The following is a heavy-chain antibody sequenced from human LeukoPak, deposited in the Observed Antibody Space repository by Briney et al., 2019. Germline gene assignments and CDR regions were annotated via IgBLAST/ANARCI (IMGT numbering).Heavy chain of an antibody. J-gene: IGHJ3*02. CDR2: IYPGGSDT. Sequence: GESLKISCNGSGYSFTSYWIGWVRQLPGKGLEWMGIIYPGGSDTRYSPSFQGQVTISADKSISTAYLQWSSLKASDTAIYYCARRADDAFDIWGQGTMVTVSS. CDR3: ARRADDAFDI. V-gene: IGHV5-51*01. CDR1: GYSFTSYW.